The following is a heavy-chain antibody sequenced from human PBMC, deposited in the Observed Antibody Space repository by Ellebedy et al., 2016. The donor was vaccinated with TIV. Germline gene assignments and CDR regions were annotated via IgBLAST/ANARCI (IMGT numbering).Heavy chain of an antibody. CDR2: IWYDGSNK. D-gene: IGHD6-13*01. CDR1: GFTFSSYG. V-gene: IGHV3-33*08. J-gene: IGHJ6*02. CDR3: ARDEMPPPIAAAGDYYYYGMDV. Sequence: PGGSLRLSCAASGFTFSSYGMHWVRQAPGKGLEWVAIIWYDGSNKYYLDSVKGRFTISRDNFKNALYLQMDSLRAEDTAVYFCARDEMPPPIAAAGDYYYYGMDVWGQGTTVTVSS.